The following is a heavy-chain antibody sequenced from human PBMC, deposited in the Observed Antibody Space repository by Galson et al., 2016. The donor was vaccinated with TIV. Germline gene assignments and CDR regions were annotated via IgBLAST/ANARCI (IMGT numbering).Heavy chain of an antibody. V-gene: IGHV4-39*01. CDR3: ARHREWELGAFDI. J-gene: IGHJ3*02. D-gene: IGHD1-7*01. CDR1: GGSLSSSTYY. CDR2: SYYSGYT. Sequence: SETLSLTCTVSGGSLSSSTYYWGWIRQAPGKGLEWIGSSYYSGYTYYNPSLKSRLTVSVDTSTNHFSLKLNGVTATDTAVYYCARHREWELGAFDIWGQGTMITVSS.